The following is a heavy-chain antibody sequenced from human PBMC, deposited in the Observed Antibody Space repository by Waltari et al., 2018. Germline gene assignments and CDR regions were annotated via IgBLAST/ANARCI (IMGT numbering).Heavy chain of an antibody. J-gene: IGHJ3*02. D-gene: IGHD3-3*01. CDR3: ARDGGFLEWLSPHGAFDI. CDR2: INPNSGGT. Sequence: QVQLVQSGAGAKKPGAVVKVACKASGYTFTGHYTHRARPAHGQGLEWMGWINPNSGGTNYAQKFQGRVTMTRDTSISTAYMELSRLRSDDTAVYYCARDGGFLEWLSPHGAFDIWGQGTMVTVSS. CDR1: GYTFTGHY. V-gene: IGHV1-2*02.